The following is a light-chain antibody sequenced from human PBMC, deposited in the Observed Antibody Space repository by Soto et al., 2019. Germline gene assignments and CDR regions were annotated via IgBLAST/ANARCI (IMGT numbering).Light chain of an antibody. V-gene: IGKV1-13*02. CDR1: QGVSSA. CDR2: YAY. CDR3: QQYGGSPIT. Sequence: QMTQSPSTPCCSVGGRSTIPCPASQGVSSALAWYQQKPGKAPNLLIYYAYSLESGVQSRFSGSGSGTDFTLTIRGLQPEDFALYYCQQYGGSPITFGLGTRLEIK. J-gene: IGKJ5*01.